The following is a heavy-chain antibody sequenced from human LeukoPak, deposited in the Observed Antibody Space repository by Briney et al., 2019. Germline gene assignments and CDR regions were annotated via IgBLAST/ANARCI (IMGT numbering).Heavy chain of an antibody. D-gene: IGHD3-10*01. Sequence: PGGSLRLSCVASGFTFHGHGMNWVRQAPGKGLEWVSAISGSGGSTYYADSVKGRFTISRDNSKNTLYLQMNSLRAEDTAVYYCAKDEGATGWFGSPGNWFDPWGQGTLVTVSS. J-gene: IGHJ5*02. CDR2: ISGSGGST. CDR1: GFTFHGHG. CDR3: AKDEGATGWFGSPGNWFDP. V-gene: IGHV3-23*01.